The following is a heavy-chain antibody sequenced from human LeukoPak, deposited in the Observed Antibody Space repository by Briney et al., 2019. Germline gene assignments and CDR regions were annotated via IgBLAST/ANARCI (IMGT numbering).Heavy chain of an antibody. V-gene: IGHV5-51*01. CDR1: GYSFTTYW. D-gene: IGHD4-17*01. J-gene: IGHJ4*02. CDR3: ARSFYYGDTTTFDY. Sequence: GESLNISCKGSGYSFTTYWIGWVRQMPGKGLEWMGIIYPGDSDSRYSPSFQGQVTISADKSISTAYPQWSSLKASDTAMYYCARSFYYGDTTTFDYWGQGTLVTVSS. CDR2: IYPGDSDS.